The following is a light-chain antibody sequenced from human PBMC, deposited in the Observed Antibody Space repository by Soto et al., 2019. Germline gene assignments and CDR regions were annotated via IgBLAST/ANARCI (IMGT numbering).Light chain of an antibody. J-gene: IGKJ5*01. V-gene: IGKV1-9*01. CDR1: QGISSY. Sequence: DIQMTQSPSTLSASEGDRFTMTCRASQGISSYLAWYQQKPGKAPKLLMYAASTLQRGVPSRFSGSGSGTEFTLAISSLQPEDFATYYCQQFNDYPITFGQGTRLEIK. CDR3: QQFNDYPIT. CDR2: AAS.